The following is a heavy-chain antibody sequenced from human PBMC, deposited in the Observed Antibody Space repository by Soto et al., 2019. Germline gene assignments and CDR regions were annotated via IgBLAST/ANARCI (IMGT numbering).Heavy chain of an antibody. CDR2: MTASNGNT. Sequence: QVHLVQSGAEVKNPGASVKVSCKASGYTFTSYGITWLRQAPGQGLEWMGWMTASNGNTNYAQTLQGGVTMTTDTSTHTLDVELRSLSSGDTAVYFCATSDKEINLFFFDYWGQGALVTLSS. CDR1: GYTFTSYG. V-gene: IGHV1-18*01. CDR3: ATSDKEINLFFFDY. D-gene: IGHD2-21*01. J-gene: IGHJ4*02.